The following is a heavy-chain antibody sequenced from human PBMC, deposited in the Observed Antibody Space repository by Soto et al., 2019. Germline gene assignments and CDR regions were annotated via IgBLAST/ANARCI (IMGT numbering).Heavy chain of an antibody. Sequence: QVQLVQSGAEVKKPGASVKVSCKASGYTFTSYGISWVRQAPGQGLEWMGWISAYNGNTNYAQKLQGRVTMTTDTTTRTAYMERRSLRSDDTAVYYCARDSGGDYGPRPFDPWGQGTLVTVSS. D-gene: IGHD2-21*02. CDR2: ISAYNGNT. J-gene: IGHJ5*02. CDR3: ARDSGGDYGPRPFDP. V-gene: IGHV1-18*01. CDR1: GYTFTSYG.